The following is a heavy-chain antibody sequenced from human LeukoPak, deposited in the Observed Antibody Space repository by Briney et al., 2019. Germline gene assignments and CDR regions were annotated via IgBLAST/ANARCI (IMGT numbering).Heavy chain of an antibody. J-gene: IGHJ4*02. D-gene: IGHD5-18*01. V-gene: IGHV3-11*06. Sequence: GGSLRLSCAAAGCTFSDFYMSWIRQAPGKGLELLSYISPTAYTNYADSVKGRFTIPRDNAKTSMYLQMNSLRVEDTAVYFCARGTEYNYDPFDDWGQGTLVTVSS. CDR2: ISPTAYT. CDR3: ARGTEYNYDPFDD. CDR1: GCTFSDFY.